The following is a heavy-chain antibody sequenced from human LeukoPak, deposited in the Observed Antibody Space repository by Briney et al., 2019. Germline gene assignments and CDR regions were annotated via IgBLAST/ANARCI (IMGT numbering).Heavy chain of an antibody. CDR2: VSNSGDYI. J-gene: IGHJ6*03. Sequence: GGSLRLSCAASGFSFSSYRMNWVRQAPGKGLEWVSSVSNSGDYIHYADSVKGRFTISRGNSKNSLYLQMNSLRAEDTAVYYCAKDYTQARGYDILTGYYTFYYYYYMDVWGKGTTVTISS. V-gene: IGHV3-21*06. D-gene: IGHD3-9*01. CDR3: AKDYTQARGYDILTGYYTFYYYYYMDV. CDR1: GFSFSSYR.